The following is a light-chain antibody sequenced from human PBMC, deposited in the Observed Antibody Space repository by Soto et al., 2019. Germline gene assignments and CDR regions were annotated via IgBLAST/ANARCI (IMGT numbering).Light chain of an antibody. Sequence: EIVMTQSPATLSVSPGERATLSCRASQSVSILLAWYQQKPGQAPRLLIYDASNRATGIPARFSGSGSGTDFTLTISSLEPEDFAVYYCQQRSNRITFGQGTRLENK. CDR3: QQRSNRIT. V-gene: IGKV3-11*01. J-gene: IGKJ5*01. CDR1: QSVSIL. CDR2: DAS.